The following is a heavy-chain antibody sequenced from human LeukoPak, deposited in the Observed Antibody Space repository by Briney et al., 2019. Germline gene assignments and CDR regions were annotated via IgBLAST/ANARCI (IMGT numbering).Heavy chain of an antibody. CDR1: GASIRAYY. D-gene: IGHD1-1*01. CDR3: ARGLTISETGYFDY. CDR2: VNHRGDA. V-gene: IGHV4-34*01. J-gene: IGHJ4*03. Sequence: SETLSLTCAVYGASIRAYYWSWIRQSPGKGLQWIAEVNHRGDANYNPSVKGRVTISVDTSKNQFSLKVTSLTAADTVVYYCARGLTISETGYFDYWGQGTLVTVSS.